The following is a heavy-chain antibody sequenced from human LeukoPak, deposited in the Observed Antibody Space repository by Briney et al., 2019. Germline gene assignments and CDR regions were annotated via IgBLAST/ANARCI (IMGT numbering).Heavy chain of an antibody. V-gene: IGHV2-5*01. CDR1: GFSLSTSGVG. CDR2: IYWNDDK. Sequence: SGPTLVNPTQTLTLTCTFSGFSLSTSGVGVGWIRQPPGKALEWLALIYWNDDKRYSPSLKSRLTITKDTSKNQVVLTMTNMGPVDTATYYCAHRGSGSYYNWFDPWGQGTLVTVSS. CDR3: AHRGSGSYYNWFDP. J-gene: IGHJ5*02. D-gene: IGHD3-10*01.